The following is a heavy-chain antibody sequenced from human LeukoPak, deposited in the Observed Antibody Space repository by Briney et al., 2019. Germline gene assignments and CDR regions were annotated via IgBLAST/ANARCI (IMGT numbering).Heavy chain of an antibody. CDR2: VSGSGGGT. CDR1: GFTFSTYA. D-gene: IGHD6-19*01. CDR3: AKISVAVAQSVYFDY. V-gene: IGHV3-23*01. J-gene: IGHJ4*02. Sequence: GGSLRLSCAASGFTFSTYAMTWVRQAPGKGLEWVSAVSGSGGGTYYADSVKGRFTISRDNSKNTLYLQMNSLRAEDTAVYYCAKISVAVAQSVYFDYWGQGTLITVSS.